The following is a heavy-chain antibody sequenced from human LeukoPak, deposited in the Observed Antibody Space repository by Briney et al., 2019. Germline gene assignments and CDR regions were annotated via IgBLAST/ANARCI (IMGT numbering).Heavy chain of an antibody. V-gene: IGHV3-30*18. CDR2: ISYDGSNK. CDR3: AKDEGFAIARVGPYFDY. J-gene: IGHJ4*02. Sequence: GGSLRLSCAASGFTFSSYGMHWVRQAPGKGLEWVAVISYDGSNKYYADSVKGRFTISRDNSKNTLYLQMNSLRAEDTAVYYCAKDEGFAIARVGPYFDYWGQGTLVTVSS. D-gene: IGHD1-26*01. CDR1: GFTFSSYG.